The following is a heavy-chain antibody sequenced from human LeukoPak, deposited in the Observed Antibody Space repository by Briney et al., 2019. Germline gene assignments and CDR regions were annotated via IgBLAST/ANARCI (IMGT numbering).Heavy chain of an antibody. CDR3: ASSRTLDY. V-gene: IGHV4-34*01. J-gene: IGHJ4*02. CDR2: INHSGST. CDR1: GGSFSGYY. Sequence: PSETLSLTCAVYGGSFSGYYWSWTRQPPGKGLEWIGEINHSGSTNYNPSLKSRVTISVDTSKNQFSLKLSSVTAADTAVYYCASSRTLDYWGQGTLVTVSS.